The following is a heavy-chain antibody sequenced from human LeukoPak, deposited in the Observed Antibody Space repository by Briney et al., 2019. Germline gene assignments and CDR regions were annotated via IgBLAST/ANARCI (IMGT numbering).Heavy chain of an antibody. CDR2: ITSNGGTT. J-gene: IGHJ4*02. D-gene: IGHD3-10*01. CDR1: GFSFSSYA. V-gene: IGHV3-64D*06. Sequence: GGSLRLSCSASGFSFSSYAMHWVRQAPGKGLEYVSAITSNGGTTYYADSVKGRFTISRDNSKNTLYLQMSSLRAEDTAVYYCAKSVYSSYYYGSGSFLLWGQGTLVTVSS. CDR3: AKSVYSSYYYGSGSFLL.